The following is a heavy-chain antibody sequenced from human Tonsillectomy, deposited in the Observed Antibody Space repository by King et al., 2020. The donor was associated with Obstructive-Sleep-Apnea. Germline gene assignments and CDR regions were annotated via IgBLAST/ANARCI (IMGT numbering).Heavy chain of an antibody. D-gene: IGHD3-22*01. Sequence: VQLVESGAEVKKPGASVKVSCKASGYTFTSYGISWVRQAPGQGLEWMGWISAYNGNTNYAQKLQGRVTMTTDTSTSTAYMELRSLRSDDTAVYYCARDARNYYDSSGYPHDAFDIWGQGTMVTVSS. CDR3: ARDARNYYDSSGYPHDAFDI. J-gene: IGHJ3*02. V-gene: IGHV1-18*01. CDR1: GYTFTSYG. CDR2: ISAYNGNT.